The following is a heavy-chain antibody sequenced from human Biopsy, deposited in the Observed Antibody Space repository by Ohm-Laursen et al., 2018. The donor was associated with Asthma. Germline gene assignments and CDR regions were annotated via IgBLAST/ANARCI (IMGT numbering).Heavy chain of an antibody. J-gene: IGHJ4*02. Sequence: SVKVSCKASGYTFTDYGIAWVRQAPGQGLEWLGWISAYNGATNFAQKFQGRFTMTTETSTNTAFMELRRLKSDDSAVYFCARGLGDLDSWGQGSLVIVSS. V-gene: IGHV1-18*04. CDR1: GYTFTDYG. CDR3: ARGLGDLDS. D-gene: IGHD2-21*02. CDR2: ISAYNGAT.